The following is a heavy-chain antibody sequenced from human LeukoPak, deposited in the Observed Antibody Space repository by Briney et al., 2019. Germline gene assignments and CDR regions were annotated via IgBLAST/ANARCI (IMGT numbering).Heavy chain of an antibody. CDR3: STDPRLLIY. Sequence: GGSLRLSCAASGFTFSSYAMSWVRQAPGKGLEWLAYISGSGSDIYYADSVKGRFTISRDNAKNSLYPQMNSLRPEDTALYYCSTDPRLLIYWGHGTLVTVSS. V-gene: IGHV3-21*05. J-gene: IGHJ4*01. CDR2: ISGSGSDI. D-gene: IGHD2-8*01. CDR1: GFTFSSYA.